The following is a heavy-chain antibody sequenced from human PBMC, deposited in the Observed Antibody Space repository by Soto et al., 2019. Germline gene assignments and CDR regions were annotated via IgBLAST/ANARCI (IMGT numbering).Heavy chain of an antibody. CDR3: ARDQGWELPISYHYGMDV. CDR1: GCTFSSYA. Sequence: GASVKVSCKASGCTFSSYAISWVRQAPGQGLEWMGGIIPIVGTANDAQKFQGRVTITADESTSTAYMELSSLRSEDTAVYYCARDQGWELPISYHYGMDVWGQGITVTVSS. D-gene: IGHD1-26*01. J-gene: IGHJ6*02. V-gene: IGHV1-69*13. CDR2: IIPIVGTA.